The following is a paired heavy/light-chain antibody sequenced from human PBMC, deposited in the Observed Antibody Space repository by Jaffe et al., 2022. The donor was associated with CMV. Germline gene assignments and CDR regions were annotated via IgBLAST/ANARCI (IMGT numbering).Light chain of an antibody. V-gene: IGLV3-19*01. J-gene: IGLJ2*01. CDR3: NSRDSSNNHPVV. CDR1: SLKRYY. CDR2: GES. Sequence: SSELTQDPAVSVALGQTIRITCQGDSLKRYYASWYQQKPGQAPLLVIYGESNRPSGIPDRFSGSTSGNTASLTITGAQAEDEGDYYCNSRDSSNNHPVVFGGGTKLTVL.
Heavy chain of an antibody. J-gene: IGHJ6*03. CDR3: AREIVVVITATPPTFYYYMDV. Sequence: QVQLQQSGPGLVKPSQTLSLTCAISGDSVSSNSAAWNWIRQSPSRGLEWLGRTYYRSKWYNDHAVSVKSRIIINPDTSKNQLSLQLNSVTPEDTAVYYCAREIVVVITATPPTFYYYMDVWGKGTTVTVSS. D-gene: IGHD2-15*01. CDR2: TYYRSKWYN. V-gene: IGHV6-1*01. CDR1: GDSVSSNSAA.